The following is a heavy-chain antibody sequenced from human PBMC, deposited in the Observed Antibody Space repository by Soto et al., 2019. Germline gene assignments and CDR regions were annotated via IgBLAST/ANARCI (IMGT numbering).Heavy chain of an antibody. Sequence: LETLSLTCGVSGGSISTSNWWSWVRQPPGKGLEWIGEVYRTGSTNYNPSLESRLTISVDKSKNQFSLKLTSVTAADTAVYYCARARATIAAAAIFDCWGQGPLVTVSS. D-gene: IGHD6-13*01. J-gene: IGHJ4*02. CDR3: ARARATIAAAAIFDC. CDR1: GGSISTSNW. V-gene: IGHV4-4*02. CDR2: VYRTGST.